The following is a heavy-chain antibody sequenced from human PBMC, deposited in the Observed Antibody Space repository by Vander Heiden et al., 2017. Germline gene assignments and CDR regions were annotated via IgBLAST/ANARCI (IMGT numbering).Heavy chain of an antibody. D-gene: IGHD6-13*01. CDR1: SSYG. CDR2: IWYDGSNK. V-gene: IGHV3-33*01. J-gene: IGHJ4*02. CDR3: ARGIAAADDY. Sequence: SSYGMHWVRQAPGKGLEWVAVIWYDGSNKYYADSVKGRFTISRDNSKNTLYLQMNSLRAEDTAVYYCARGIAAADDYWGPGTLVTVSS.